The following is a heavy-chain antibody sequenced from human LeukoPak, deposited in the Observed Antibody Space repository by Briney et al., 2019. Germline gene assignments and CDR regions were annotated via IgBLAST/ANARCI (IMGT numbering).Heavy chain of an antibody. CDR1: GYTFTGYY. CDR2: INPNSGGT. Sequence: GASVKVSCKASGYTFTGYYMHWVRQAPGQGLEWMGWINPNSGGTNYAQKFQGRVIMTRDTSISTAYMELSRLRSDDTAVYYCARVRYSSSPPYSYYYYMDVWVKGTTITVSS. D-gene: IGHD6-6*01. V-gene: IGHV1-2*02. J-gene: IGHJ6*03. CDR3: ARVRYSSSPPYSYYYYMDV.